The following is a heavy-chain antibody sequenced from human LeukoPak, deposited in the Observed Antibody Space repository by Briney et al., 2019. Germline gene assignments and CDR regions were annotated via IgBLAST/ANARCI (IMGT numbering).Heavy chain of an antibody. CDR2: IYSSGST. J-gene: IGHJ4*02. D-gene: IGHD3-10*01. CDR1: GGSINSYY. Sequence: SETLSLTCTVSGGSINSYYWSWIRQPAGKGLEWIGRIYSSGSTNYNPSLKSRVTMSVDTSKNQFSLKLTSVTAADTAVYYCAREDITMVRGVFIAAPFDSWGQGTLVTVSS. CDR3: AREDITMVRGVFIAAPFDS. V-gene: IGHV4-4*07.